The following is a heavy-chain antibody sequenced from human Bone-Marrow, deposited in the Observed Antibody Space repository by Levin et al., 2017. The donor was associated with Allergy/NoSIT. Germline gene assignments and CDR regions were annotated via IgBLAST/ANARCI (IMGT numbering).Heavy chain of an antibody. CDR1: GFTFSTSA. CDR3: ARDRDSVGTPDY. Sequence: PGGSLRLSCAASGFTFSTSAMNWVRQAPGKGLEWVSHISSSGSTTYYADSVKGRFTISRDNAKNSLYLQLNSLRDEDTAVYYCARDRDSVGTPDYWGQGTLVTVSS. J-gene: IGHJ4*02. CDR2: ISSSGSTT. V-gene: IGHV3-48*02. D-gene: IGHD4-23*01.